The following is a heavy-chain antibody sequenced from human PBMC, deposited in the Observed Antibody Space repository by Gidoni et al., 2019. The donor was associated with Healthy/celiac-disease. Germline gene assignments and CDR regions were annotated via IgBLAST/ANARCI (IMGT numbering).Heavy chain of an antibody. CDR3: ARDLPPGESYYYDSSGYPLGAFDI. J-gene: IGHJ3*02. D-gene: IGHD3-22*01. CDR2: IYTSGST. Sequence: QVQLQESGPGLVKPSQTLSLTCTVSGGSISSGSYYWSWIRQPAGKGLAWIGRIYTSGSTNYNPSLKSRVTISVDTSKNQFSLKLSSVTAADTAVYYCARDLPPGESYYYDSSGYPLGAFDIWGQGTMVTVSS. CDR1: GGSISSGSYY. V-gene: IGHV4-61*02.